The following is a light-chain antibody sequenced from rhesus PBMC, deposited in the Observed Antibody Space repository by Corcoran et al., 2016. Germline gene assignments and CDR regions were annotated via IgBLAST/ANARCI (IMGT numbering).Light chain of an antibody. CDR1: QSLLYSSNNKNY. Sequence: DIVMTQSPDSLAVSLGERVTINCKSSQSLLYSSNNKNYLAWYQQKPRQAPKLLIYWASTRDSGVPNLFSGSGSGTDFTLTISGLQAEDVAVYYCQQYYSSPYSFGQGTKVEIK. V-gene: IGKV4-1*01. CDR3: QQYYSSPYS. J-gene: IGKJ2*01. CDR2: WAS.